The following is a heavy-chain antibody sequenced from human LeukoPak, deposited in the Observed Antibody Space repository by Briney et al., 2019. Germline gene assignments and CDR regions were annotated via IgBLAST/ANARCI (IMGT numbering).Heavy chain of an antibody. J-gene: IGHJ3*02. V-gene: IGHV4-30-2*01. CDR2: IYHSGST. Sequence: SETLSLTCAVSGGSISSGGYSWSWIRQPPGKGLEWIGYIYHSGSTYYNPSLKSRVTISVDRSKNQFSLKLSSVTAADTAVYYCARELRNGAFDIWGQGTMVTVSS. CDR3: ARELRNGAFDI. CDR1: GGSISSGGYS. D-gene: IGHD4-17*01.